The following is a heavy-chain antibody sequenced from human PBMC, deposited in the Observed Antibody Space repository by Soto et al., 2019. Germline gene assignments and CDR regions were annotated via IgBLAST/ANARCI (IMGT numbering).Heavy chain of an antibody. D-gene: IGHD2-21*01. CDR2: ISHTGTIT. J-gene: IGHJ4*02. CDR1: GFTFSNAD. V-gene: IGHV3-23*01. CDR3: AAHLRRICGA. Sequence: EVQLLESGGGLVQPGGSLRLSCAVSGFTFSNADMSWVRRGPEKRLEWVSSISHTGTITTYADSVKGRFTIARDNSTTTLYLEMNSRKVEDMAIDDSAAHLRRICGAWGQGTVVSVSS.